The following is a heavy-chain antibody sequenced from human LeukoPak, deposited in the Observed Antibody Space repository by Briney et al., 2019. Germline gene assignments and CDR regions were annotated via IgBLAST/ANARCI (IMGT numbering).Heavy chain of an antibody. J-gene: IGHJ5*02. CDR2: VTANSGSI. V-gene: IGHV3-9*01. D-gene: IGHD6-25*01. CDR1: GFTFADYS. Sequence: GGSLRLSCEGSGFTFADYSIHWVRQIPGKGLEWVSVVTANSGSIGYADSVRGRFTISRDNAKNSLYLQMNSLRPEDTALYYCVKGLAASGSNWFDPWGQGTLVTVSS. CDR3: VKGLAASGSNWFDP.